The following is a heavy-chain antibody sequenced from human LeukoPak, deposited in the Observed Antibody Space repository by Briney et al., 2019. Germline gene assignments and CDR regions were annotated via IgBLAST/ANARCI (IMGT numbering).Heavy chain of an antibody. CDR3: AKGGGQQLVPSYYYYSMDV. CDR1: GFTFDDYA. CDR2: ISWNSGSI. V-gene: IGHV3-9*01. D-gene: IGHD6-13*01. Sequence: PGGSLRLSCAASGFTFDDYAMHWVRQAPGKGLEWVSGISWNSGSIGYADSVKGRFTISRDNAKNSLYLQMNSLRAEDTALYYCAKGGGQQLVPSYYYYSMDVWGQGTTVTVSS. J-gene: IGHJ6*02.